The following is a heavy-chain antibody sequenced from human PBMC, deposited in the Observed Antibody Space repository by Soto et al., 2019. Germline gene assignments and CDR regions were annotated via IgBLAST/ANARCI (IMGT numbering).Heavy chain of an antibody. CDR2: IFYSGTT. D-gene: IGHD3-10*01. V-gene: IGHV4-31*03. Sequence: QVQLQESGPGLVKPSQTLSLNCSVSGVSINSGDYYWSWIRQHAGQGLEWIGYIFYSGTTFYNPSLKSRVTISIDASKNQFSLEMSSVTAADTAVYYCAKVRGRAFDIRGQGTMVTVSS. CDR1: GVSINSGDYY. CDR3: AKVRGRAFDI. J-gene: IGHJ3*02.